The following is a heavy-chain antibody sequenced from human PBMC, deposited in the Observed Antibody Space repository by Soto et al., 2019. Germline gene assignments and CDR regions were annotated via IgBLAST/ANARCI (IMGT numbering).Heavy chain of an antibody. CDR1: GFTFSSYS. Sequence: GGSLRLSCAASGFTFSSYSMNWVRQAPGKGLEWVSSISSSSSYIYYADSVKGRFTISRDNAKNSLYLQMNSLRAEDTAVYYCARTHLEWELLRYFDYWGQGTLVTGSS. J-gene: IGHJ4*02. V-gene: IGHV3-21*01. D-gene: IGHD1-26*01. CDR2: ISSSSSYI. CDR3: ARTHLEWELLRYFDY.